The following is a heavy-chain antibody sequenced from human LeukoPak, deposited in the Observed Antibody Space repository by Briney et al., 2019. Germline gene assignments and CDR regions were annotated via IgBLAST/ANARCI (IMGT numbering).Heavy chain of an antibody. D-gene: IGHD6-19*01. CDR2: ISSSGTPK. CDR1: GFIFSDYY. V-gene: IGHV3-11*04. Sequence: GGSLRLSCGASGFIFSDYYMSWIRQAPGKGLEWISYISSSGTPKYYADSVKGRFTISRDNAKKSLFLQMNSLRAEDTAVYYCARVPISHSRGWSFDYWGQGTLVTVSS. J-gene: IGHJ4*02. CDR3: ARVPISHSRGWSFDY.